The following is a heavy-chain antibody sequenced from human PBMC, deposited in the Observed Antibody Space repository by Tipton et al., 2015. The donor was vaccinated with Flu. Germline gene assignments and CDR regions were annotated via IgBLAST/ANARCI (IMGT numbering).Heavy chain of an antibody. V-gene: IGHV4-39*07. J-gene: IGHJ6*02. Sequence: TLSLTCTVSGGSISSSSYYWGWIRQPPGKGLEWIGSIYYSGSTYYNPSLKSRVTISVDTSKNQFSLKLSSVTAADTAVYYCARDPTADSVLTAIVYYYYGMEVWGQGTTVSVSS. CDR1: GGSISSSSYY. CDR3: ARDPTADSVLTAIVYYYYGMEV. D-gene: IGHD2-21*02. CDR2: IYYSGST.